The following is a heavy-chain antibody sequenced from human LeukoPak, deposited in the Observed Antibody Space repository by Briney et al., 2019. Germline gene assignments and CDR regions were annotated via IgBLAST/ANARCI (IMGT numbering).Heavy chain of an antibody. J-gene: IGHJ3*02. CDR2: IYWDDDM. D-gene: IGHD5-18*01. CDR1: GFSLSTSGVA. CDR3: AHSEDTALVHDAFDI. V-gene: IGHV2-5*02. Sequence: SGPTLVNPTQTLTLTCTFSGFSLSTSGVAVGWIRQPPGKALEWLALIYWDDDMRYSPSLKSRRSITKDTSKNQVVLTMTNMDPVDTATYYCAHSEDTALVHDAFDIWGQGTMVTVSS.